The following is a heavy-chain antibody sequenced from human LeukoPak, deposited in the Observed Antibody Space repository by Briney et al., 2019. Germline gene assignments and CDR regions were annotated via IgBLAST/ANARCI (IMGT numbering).Heavy chain of an antibody. D-gene: IGHD2-2*01. CDR2: IYYSGST. Sequence: SETLSLTCTVSGGSISSGDYYWSWIRQPPGKGLEWIGYIYYSGSTYYNPSLKSRVTISVDTSKNQFSLKLSSVTAADTAVYYCARVGIVVVPAATGAFDIWGHGTMVTVSS. J-gene: IGHJ3*02. V-gene: IGHV4-30-4*01. CDR3: ARVGIVVVPAATGAFDI. CDR1: GGSISSGDYY.